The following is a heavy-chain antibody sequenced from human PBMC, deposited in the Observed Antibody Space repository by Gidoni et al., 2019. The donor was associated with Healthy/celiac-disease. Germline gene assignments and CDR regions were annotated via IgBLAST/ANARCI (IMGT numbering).Heavy chain of an antibody. D-gene: IGHD5-12*01. CDR3: ARGFSGYDHNPFDY. CDR2: IYYSGST. Sequence: QVQLQESGPGLVKPSQTLSLTCPVSGGSISSGGYYWSWIRQHPGKGLEWIGYIYYSGSTYYNPSLKSRVTISVDTSKNQFSLKLSSVTAADTAVYYCARGFSGYDHNPFDYWGQGTLVTVSS. J-gene: IGHJ4*02. V-gene: IGHV4-31*03. CDR1: GGSISSGGYY.